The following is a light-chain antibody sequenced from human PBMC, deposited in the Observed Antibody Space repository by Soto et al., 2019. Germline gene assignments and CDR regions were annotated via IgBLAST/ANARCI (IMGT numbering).Light chain of an antibody. J-gene: IGKJ1*01. CDR3: QQYGSSVT. CDR2: GAS. V-gene: IGKV3-20*01. Sequence: EIVLTQSPGTLSLSPGERATLSCRASQSVSSSYLAWNQQKPGQAPRLLIYGASSRATGIPDRFSGSGSGTDFTLTISRLEPEDFAVYYCQQYGSSVTFGQGTKV. CDR1: QSVSSSY.